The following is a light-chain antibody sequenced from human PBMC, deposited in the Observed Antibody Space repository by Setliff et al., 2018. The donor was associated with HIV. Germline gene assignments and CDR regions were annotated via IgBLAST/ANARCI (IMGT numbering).Light chain of an antibody. Sequence: QPALTQPPSASGTPGQRVTISCSGSSSNIGSNTVNWYQQLPGTAPKLLIHSDNQRPSGVPDRFSASKSGTPASLAISGLQSEDETDYYCAAWDDSLNAYVFGTGTKVTVL. CDR2: SDN. CDR3: AAWDDSLNAYV. J-gene: IGLJ1*01. CDR1: SSNIGSNT. V-gene: IGLV1-44*01.